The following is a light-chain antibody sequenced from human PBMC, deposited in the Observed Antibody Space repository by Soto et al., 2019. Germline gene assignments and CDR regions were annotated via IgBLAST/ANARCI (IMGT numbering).Light chain of an antibody. J-gene: IGKJ5*01. Sequence: EIVLAQSPGTLSLSPGERAALSCRASQSVSSSYLAWYQQKPGQAPRLLTYDASNRATGIPARFSGSGSGTDFTLTISSLEPEDFAVYYCQQRSNWPSITFGQGTRLEI. CDR3: QQRSNWPSIT. CDR2: DAS. V-gene: IGKV3D-20*02. CDR1: QSVSSSY.